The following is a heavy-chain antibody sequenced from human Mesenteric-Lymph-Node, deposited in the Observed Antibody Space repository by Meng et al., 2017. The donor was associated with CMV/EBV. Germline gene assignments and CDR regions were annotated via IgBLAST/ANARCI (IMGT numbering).Heavy chain of an antibody. V-gene: IGHV3-23*01. CDR2: ISGGGSST. CDR3: AKDRAVYSVFGVIMPDY. Sequence: GESLKISCAASGFTFDDYAMSWLRQAPGKGLEWVSSISGGGSSTYYADSVKGRFTISRDNSKNTLYLEMNSLRADDTAVYYCAKDRAVYSVFGVIMPDYWGQGTQVTVSS. J-gene: IGHJ4*02. CDR1: GFTFDDYA. D-gene: IGHD3-3*01.